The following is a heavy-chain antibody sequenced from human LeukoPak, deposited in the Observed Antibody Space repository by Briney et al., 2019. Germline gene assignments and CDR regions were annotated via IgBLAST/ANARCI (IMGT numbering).Heavy chain of an antibody. V-gene: IGHV3-66*01. J-gene: IGHJ3*02. Sequence: PGGSLRLSCAASGFTVSSNYMSWVRQAPGKGLEWVSVIYSGGSTYYADSVKGRFTISRDNSKNTLYLQMNSLRAEDTAVYYCARDMVDYDSSGYYYEAFDIWGQGTMVTVSS. D-gene: IGHD3-22*01. CDR2: IYSGGST. CDR3: ARDMVDYDSSGYYYEAFDI. CDR1: GFTVSSNY.